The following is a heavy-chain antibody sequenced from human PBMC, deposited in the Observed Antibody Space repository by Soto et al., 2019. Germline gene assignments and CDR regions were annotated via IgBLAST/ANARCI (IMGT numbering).Heavy chain of an antibody. V-gene: IGHV3-23*01. CDR1: GFTFSSYA. CDR2: ISGSGGST. J-gene: IGHJ3*02. CDR3: AKDLEAVGAKSDAFDI. D-gene: IGHD1-26*01. Sequence: RGSLRLSCAASGFTFSSYAMSWVRQAPGKGLEWVSAISGSGGSTYYADSVKGRFTISRDNSKNTLYLQMNSLRAEDTAVYYCAKDLEAVGAKSDAFDIWGQGTMVTVSS.